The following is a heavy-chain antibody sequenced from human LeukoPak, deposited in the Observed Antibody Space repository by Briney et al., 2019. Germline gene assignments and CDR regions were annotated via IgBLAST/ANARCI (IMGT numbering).Heavy chain of an antibody. J-gene: IGHJ4*02. CDR2: ISYDGSDE. CDR1: GLAFSSYS. D-gene: IGHD3-3*01. V-gene: IGHV3-30*09. CDR3: ARDFTPEWFDIH. Sequence: GGSLRLSCVASGLAFSSYSMHWVRQAPGKGLEWVGVISYDGSDEYYTDSVKGRFAISRDNSKNTVYLQMNSLRADDTAVYYCARDFTPEWFDIHWGQGTLVTVS.